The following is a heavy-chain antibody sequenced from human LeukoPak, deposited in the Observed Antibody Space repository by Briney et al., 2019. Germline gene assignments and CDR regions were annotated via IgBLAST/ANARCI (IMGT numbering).Heavy chain of an antibody. D-gene: IGHD1-1*01. CDR2: IKQDGSEK. J-gene: IGHJ4*02. Sequence: PGGSLRLSCAASGFTFSRNSMNWVRQAPGKGLEWVANIKQDGSEKYYVDSVKGRFTISRDNAKNSLYLQMNSLRAEDTAVYYCATVHDSSLDYWGQGTLVTVSS. CDR1: GFTFSRNS. V-gene: IGHV3-7*01. CDR3: ATVHDSSLDY.